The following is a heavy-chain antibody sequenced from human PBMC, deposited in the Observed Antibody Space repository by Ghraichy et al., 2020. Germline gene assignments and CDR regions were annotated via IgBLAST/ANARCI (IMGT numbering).Heavy chain of an antibody. D-gene: IGHD4-17*01. CDR3: ARLWLRGPGEGGTLDYYFDY. CDR1: GGSISSGGYY. V-gene: IGHV4-31*03. J-gene: IGHJ4*02. CDR2: IYYSGST. Sequence: SETLSLTCTVSGGSISSGGYYWSWIRQHPGKGLEWIGYIYYSGSTYYNPSLKSRVIISVDTSKNQFSLKLSSVTAADTAVYYCARLWLRGPGEGGTLDYYFDYWGQGTLVTVSS.